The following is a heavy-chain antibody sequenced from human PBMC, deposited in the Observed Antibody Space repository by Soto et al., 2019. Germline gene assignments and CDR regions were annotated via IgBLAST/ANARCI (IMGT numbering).Heavy chain of an antibody. V-gene: IGHV3-7*01. D-gene: IGHD2-2*01. Sequence: TGGSLRLSCAASGFTFSSYWMSWVRQAPGKGLEWVANIKQDGSEKYYVDSVKGRFTISRDNAKNSLYLQMNSLRAEDTAVYYCARDPRTCISTSCYGYYYYGMDVWGQGTTVTVSS. CDR1: GFTFSSYW. CDR2: IKQDGSEK. CDR3: ARDPRTCISTSCYGYYYYGMDV. J-gene: IGHJ6*02.